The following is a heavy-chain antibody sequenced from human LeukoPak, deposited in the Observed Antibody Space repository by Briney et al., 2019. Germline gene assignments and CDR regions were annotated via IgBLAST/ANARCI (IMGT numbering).Heavy chain of an antibody. CDR3: ARGSGWNSFDP. CDR2: IYSNGWT. V-gene: IGHV4-61*02. Sequence: SETLSLTCTVSGGSISTDLYYWTWLRQPAGKGLEWIGRIYSNGWTDYNPPLKSRVSISIDTSKNHFSLKMSLATAADTALYYCARGSGWNSFDPWGQGTLVTVSS. J-gene: IGHJ5*02. CDR1: GGSISTDLYY. D-gene: IGHD6-19*01.